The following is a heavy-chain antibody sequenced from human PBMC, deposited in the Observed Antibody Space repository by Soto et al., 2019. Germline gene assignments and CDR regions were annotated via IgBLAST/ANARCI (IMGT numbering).Heavy chain of an antibody. CDR2: IIPILGET. CDR3: ARGLGGRMDD. D-gene: IGHD3-16*01. J-gene: IGHJ6*02. Sequence: QVQLVQSGAEVKKPGSSVRVSCKASGTIFSSYTISWVRQAPGQGLEWMGRIIPILGETNSAQKFQGRVTLTADKSTNKAYMQLNSLRLEETAVYYCARGLGGRMDDWGQGTTVTVSS. V-gene: IGHV1-69*08. CDR1: GTIFSSYT.